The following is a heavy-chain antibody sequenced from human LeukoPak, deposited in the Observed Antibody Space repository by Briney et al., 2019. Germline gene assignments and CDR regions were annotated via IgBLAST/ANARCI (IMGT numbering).Heavy chain of an antibody. CDR1: GGSVSSGSHY. Sequence: SETLSLTCTVSGGSVSSGSHYWSWIRQPPGKGLEWIGYIHYSGNTNYNPSLKSRVSISVDTSKNQFSLNLSSVTAADTAVYYCARDRDGYNRVDNWGQGTLVIVSS. J-gene: IGHJ4*02. V-gene: IGHV4-61*01. CDR3: ARDRDGYNRVDN. D-gene: IGHD5-24*01. CDR2: IHYSGNT.